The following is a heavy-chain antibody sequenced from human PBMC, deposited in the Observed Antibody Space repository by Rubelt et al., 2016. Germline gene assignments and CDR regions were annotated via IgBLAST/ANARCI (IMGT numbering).Heavy chain of an antibody. CDR2: ISGSGGST. V-gene: IGHV3-23*01. J-gene: IGHJ4*02. CDR1: GFTFSSYA. CDR3: ARDRYCSGGSCYSHGY. D-gene: IGHD2-15*01. Sequence: LVQPGGSLRLSCAASGFTFSSYAMSWVRQAPGKGLEWVSAISGSGGSTYYADSVKGRFTLSRDNSTHSLYLQMNSLRAEDTAVYYCARDRYCSGGSCYSHGYWGQGTLVTVSS.